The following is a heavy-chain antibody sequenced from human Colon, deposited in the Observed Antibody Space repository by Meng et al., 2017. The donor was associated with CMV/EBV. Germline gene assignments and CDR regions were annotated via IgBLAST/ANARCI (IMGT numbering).Heavy chain of an antibody. V-gene: IGHV3-21*01. CDR2: ISSSSTYI. CDR1: EFTFSTYS. CDR3: ARTLGHCNSTSCPDAFDV. J-gene: IGHJ3*01. D-gene: IGHD2-2*01. Sequence: GGSLRLSCAASEFTFSTYSMNWVRQAPGKGLEWVSTISSSSTYIFYAESVKGRFTISRDNAKNSLYLQMSSLRAEDTAVYYCARTLGHCNSTSCPDAFDVWGQGTTVTVSS.